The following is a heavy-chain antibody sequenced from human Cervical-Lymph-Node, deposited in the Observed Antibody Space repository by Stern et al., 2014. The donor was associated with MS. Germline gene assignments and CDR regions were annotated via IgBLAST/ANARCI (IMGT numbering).Heavy chain of an antibody. CDR1: GATFSTNA. J-gene: IGHJ5*02. CDR3: AREHHGGNFAS. CDR2: IVPIFGRA. D-gene: IGHD4-23*01. Sequence: VQLVQSGAEVRKPGSSVKVSCKASGATFSTNAISWLRQAPGQGPECMGAIVPIFGRANYVQKLRGRLTITADESASTAYMELRSLRSEDTAVYYCAREHHGGNFASWGQGTLVTVSS. V-gene: IGHV1-69*01.